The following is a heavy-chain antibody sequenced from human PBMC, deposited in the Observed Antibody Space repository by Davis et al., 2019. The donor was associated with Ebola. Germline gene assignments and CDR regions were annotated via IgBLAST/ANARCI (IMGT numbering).Heavy chain of an antibody. CDR3: AKDRGRLGSGGHSGGWSLSYFDF. V-gene: IGHV3-30*18. Sequence: GGSLRLSCVGSGFTFSTYAMHWVRQAPGKGLEWLAVISYDGRNKYYADSVKGRLTISRDTSRNSLYLQMDGLRRDDTAVYYCAKDRGRLGSGGHSGGWSLSYFDFWGQGILVTVSS. CDR2: ISYDGRNK. J-gene: IGHJ4*02. D-gene: IGHD6-19*01. CDR1: GFTFSTYA.